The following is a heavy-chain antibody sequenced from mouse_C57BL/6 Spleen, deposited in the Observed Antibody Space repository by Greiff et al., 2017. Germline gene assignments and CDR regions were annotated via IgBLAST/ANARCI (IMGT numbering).Heavy chain of an antibody. CDR1: GFTFSSYG. V-gene: IGHV5-6*01. D-gene: IGHD2-3*01. CDR3: ASLDGYLDY. J-gene: IGHJ2*01. CDR2: ISSGGSYT. Sequence: EVKLMESGGDLVKPGGSLKLSCAASGFTFSSYGMSWVRQTPDKRLEWVATISSGGSYTYYPDSVKGRFTISRDNAKNTLYLQMSSLKSEDTAMYYCASLDGYLDYWGQGTTLTVSS.